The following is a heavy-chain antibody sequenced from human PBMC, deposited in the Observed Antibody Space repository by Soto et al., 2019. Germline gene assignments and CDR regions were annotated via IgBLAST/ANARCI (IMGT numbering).Heavy chain of an antibody. Sequence: SETLSLTCTVSSGSINSADYYWSWIRQPPGEGLEWIGYIYYSGSTYYNPSLKSLVTISVDTSKSQFSLKLGSVTAADAAVYYCARASTIFGVVVRFDSWGQGTLVTVSS. D-gene: IGHD3-3*01. CDR1: SGSINSADYY. CDR2: IYYSGST. CDR3: ARASTIFGVVVRFDS. V-gene: IGHV4-30-4*01. J-gene: IGHJ4*02.